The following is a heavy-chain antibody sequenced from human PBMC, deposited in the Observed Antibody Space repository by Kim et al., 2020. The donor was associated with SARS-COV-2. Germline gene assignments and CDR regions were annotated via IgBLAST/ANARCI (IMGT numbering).Heavy chain of an antibody. CDR3: ARGRGSSSSGERYYYYGMDV. J-gene: IGHJ6*02. D-gene: IGHD6-6*01. CDR1: GGSFSGYY. CDR2: INHSGST. V-gene: IGHV4-34*01. Sequence: SETLSLTCAVYGGSFSGYYWSWIRQPPGKGLEWIGEINHSGSTNYNPSLKSRVTISVDTSKNQFSLKLSSVTAADTAVYYCARGRGSSSSGERYYYYGMDVWGQGTTVTVSS.